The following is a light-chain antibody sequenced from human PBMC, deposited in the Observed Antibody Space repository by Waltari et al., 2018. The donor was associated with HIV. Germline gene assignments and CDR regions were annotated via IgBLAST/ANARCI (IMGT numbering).Light chain of an antibody. CDR2: LGS. J-gene: IGKJ1*01. Sequence: DIVMTQSQLSMPVTPGEPASISCRSSQSLLYSNGWNYLDWYLQKPGQSPQLLIYLGSHRASGVPDRFSGSGSGTDFTLKISRVEAEDFGVYYCMQTLQTPPTFGQGTKVELK. CDR3: MQTLQTPPT. CDR1: QSLLYSNGWNY. V-gene: IGKV2-28*01.